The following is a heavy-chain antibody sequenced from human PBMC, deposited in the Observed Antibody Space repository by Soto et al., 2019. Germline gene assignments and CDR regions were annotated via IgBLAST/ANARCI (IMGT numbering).Heavy chain of an antibody. D-gene: IGHD3-10*01. J-gene: IGHJ4*02. CDR1: GGSFSGYY. CDR3: ARENGSGSYYNVLIDY. Sequence: PSETLSLTCAVYGGSFSGYYWSWIRQPPGKGLEWIGEINHSGSTNYNPSLKSRVTISVDTSKNQFSLKLSSVTAADTAVYYCARENGSGSYYNVLIDYWGQGTLVTVSS. V-gene: IGHV4-34*01. CDR2: INHSGST.